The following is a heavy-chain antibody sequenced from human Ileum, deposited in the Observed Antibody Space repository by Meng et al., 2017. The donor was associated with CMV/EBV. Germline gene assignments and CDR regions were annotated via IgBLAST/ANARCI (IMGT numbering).Heavy chain of an antibody. Sequence: QVPLQSLVRGSVKPAETLSLTWRVSGGTSTSYSWSWIRQPAGKGLEWLGRIYSSGRTNYDPSLTRRATTSVDTSKNQFSLNLSSVTAADTAVYYCARGRATAFQPLDQYYFDYGGQGTLVTVSS. D-gene: IGHD2-2*02. CDR2: IYSSGRT. CDR3: ARGRATAFQPLDQYYFDY. V-gene: IGHV4-4*07. J-gene: IGHJ4*02. CDR1: GGTSTSYS.